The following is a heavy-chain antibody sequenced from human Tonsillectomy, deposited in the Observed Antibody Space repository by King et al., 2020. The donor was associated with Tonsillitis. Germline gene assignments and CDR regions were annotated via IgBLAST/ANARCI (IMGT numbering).Heavy chain of an antibody. D-gene: IGHD4-17*01. J-gene: IGHJ6*02. CDR2: IGTAGDT. Sequence: DVQLVESGGGLVQPGGSLRLSCAASGFTFSSYDMHWVRQATGKGLEWVSAIGTAGDTYYPGSVKGRFTISRENAKNSLYLQMNSLRAGDTAVYYCARAPLRGLYYGMDVWGQGTTVTVSS. CDR3: ARAPLRGLYYGMDV. CDR1: GFTFSSYD. V-gene: IGHV3-13*01.